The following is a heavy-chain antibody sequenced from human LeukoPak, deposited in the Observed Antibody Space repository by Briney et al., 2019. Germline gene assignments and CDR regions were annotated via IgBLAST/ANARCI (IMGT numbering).Heavy chain of an antibody. CDR1: GGSISSSSYY. Sequence: KPSETLSLTCTVSGGSISSSSYYWGWIRQPPGKGLEWIGSIYYSGSTYYNPSLKSRVTISVDTSKNQFSLKLSSVTAADTAVYYCARFIFRGVIHSWGQGTLVTVSS. V-gene: IGHV4-39*01. D-gene: IGHD3-10*01. CDR2: IYYSGST. J-gene: IGHJ4*02. CDR3: ARFIFRGVIHS.